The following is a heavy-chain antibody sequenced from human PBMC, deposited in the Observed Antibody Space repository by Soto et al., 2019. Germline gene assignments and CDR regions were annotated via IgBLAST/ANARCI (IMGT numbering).Heavy chain of an antibody. CDR2: ISAGGGT. CDR3: AKKGPLVDSNGSDY. J-gene: IGHJ4*02. V-gene: IGHV3-23*01. D-gene: IGHD3-22*01. Sequence: GGSLRLSCAASGFTFSSYDMSWVRQAPGRGLEWVSGISAGGGTYYADSVKGRFTISRDNSRNTLYLQMNSLRDDDTALYYCAKKGPLVDSNGSDYWGQGTLVTVSS. CDR1: GFTFSSYD.